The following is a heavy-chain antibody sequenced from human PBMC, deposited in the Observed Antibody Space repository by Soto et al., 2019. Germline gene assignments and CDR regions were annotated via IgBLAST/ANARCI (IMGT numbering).Heavy chain of an antibody. CDR1: GDSISSYY. CDR3: ALRSMAVVPEY. CDR2: LYYGRSA. J-gene: IGHJ4*02. Sequence: QVQLQESGPGLVKPSETLSLTCAVSGDSISSYYCMWIRQPPGKGLESIGYLYYGRSANYNPSLEXRXTXSXXPPTNKCSLTLSSMTAADTAVYYCALRSMAVVPEYWGQGTLVTVSS. V-gene: IGHV4-59*12. D-gene: IGHD3-22*01.